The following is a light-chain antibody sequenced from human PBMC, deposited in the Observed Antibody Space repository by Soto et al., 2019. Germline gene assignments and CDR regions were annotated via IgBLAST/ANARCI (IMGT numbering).Light chain of an antibody. V-gene: IGKV1-6*01. J-gene: IGKJ4*01. Sequence: IQMTQSPSSLSVSVGDRVTITCRASQGIRHDLGWYQHKPGKAAELLLYAASILQGGVPSRFSGSGSGTDFTLTITSLQPEDFAIYYCLQDYTYPRTFGGGTKVDIK. CDR3: LQDYTYPRT. CDR1: QGIRHD. CDR2: AAS.